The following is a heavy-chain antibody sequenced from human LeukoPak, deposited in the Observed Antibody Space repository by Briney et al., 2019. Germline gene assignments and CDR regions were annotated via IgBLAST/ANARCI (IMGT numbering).Heavy chain of an antibody. Sequence: PGRSLRLSYVVSGFTFSRHSMQWVRQAPGKGLEWVAVISYDGSNKYYADSVKGRFTISRDNSKNTLYLQMNRLRAEDTAVYYCAKRGYYHNSSGYYSRTYFDYWGQGTLVIVSS. D-gene: IGHD3-22*01. V-gene: IGHV3-30*18. CDR2: ISYDGSNK. J-gene: IGHJ4*02. CDR1: GFTFSRHS. CDR3: AKRGYYHNSSGYYSRTYFDY.